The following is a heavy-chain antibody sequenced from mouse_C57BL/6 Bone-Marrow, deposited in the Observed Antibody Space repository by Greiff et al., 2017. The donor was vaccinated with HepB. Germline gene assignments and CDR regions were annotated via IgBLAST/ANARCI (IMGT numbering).Heavy chain of an antibody. D-gene: IGHD2-3*01. Sequence: VQLQQPGAELVRPGSSVKLSCKASGYTFTSYWMDWVKQRPGQGLEWIGNIYPSDSETHYNQKFKDKATLTVDKSSSTAYMQLSSLTSEDSAVYYCARGGDGYPYYYAMDYWGQGTSVTVSS. CDR2: IYPSDSET. CDR3: ARGGDGYPYYYAMDY. V-gene: IGHV1-61*01. J-gene: IGHJ4*01. CDR1: GYTFTSYW.